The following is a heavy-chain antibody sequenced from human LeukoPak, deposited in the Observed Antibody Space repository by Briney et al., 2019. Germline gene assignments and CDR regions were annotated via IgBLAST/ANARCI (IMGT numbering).Heavy chain of an antibody. CDR1: GFTFSNYG. D-gene: IGHD6-6*01. V-gene: IGHV3-30*02. Sequence: GGSLRLSCAASGFTFSNYGLHWVRQAPGKGLEWVAFVRYDGSNKYYADSVKGRFTISRDNSKSTLYLQMNSLRAEDTAVYYCTKEMADRREAFDYWGQGTLATVSS. CDR2: VRYDGSNK. CDR3: TKEMADRREAFDY. J-gene: IGHJ4*02.